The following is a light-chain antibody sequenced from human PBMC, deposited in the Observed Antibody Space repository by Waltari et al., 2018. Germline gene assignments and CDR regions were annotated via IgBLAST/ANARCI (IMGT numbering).Light chain of an antibody. CDR1: QEINNY. CDR2: IVS. Sequence: TQSPXXXXASXGXXXXXTCRASQEINNYLAWYRQKPGKAPNLLIYIVSTFHTGVPSRFSGSGSGTEFTLTINSLQPEDVGTYYCQQLKNYPRTFGQGTRLEIK. J-gene: IGKJ5*01. CDR3: QQLKNYPRT. V-gene: IGKV1-9*01.